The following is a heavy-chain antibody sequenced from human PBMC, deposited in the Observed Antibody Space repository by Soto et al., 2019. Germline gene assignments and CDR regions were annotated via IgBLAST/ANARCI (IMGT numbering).Heavy chain of an antibody. D-gene: IGHD3-10*01. CDR2: IYYSGST. J-gene: IGHJ1*01. V-gene: IGHV4-30-4*01. CDR3: ARGRIEAYYYGSGSYYKD. CDR1: GGSISSGDYY. Sequence: PSETLSLTCTVSGGSISSGDYYWSWIRQPPGKGLEWIGYIYYSGSTYYNPSLKSRVTISVDTSKNQFSLKLSSVTAADTAVYYCARGRIEAYYYGSGSYYKDWGQGTLVTVSS.